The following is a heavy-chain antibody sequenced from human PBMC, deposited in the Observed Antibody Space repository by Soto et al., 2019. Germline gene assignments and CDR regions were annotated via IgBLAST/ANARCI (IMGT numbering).Heavy chain of an antibody. D-gene: IGHD2-2*01. CDR1: GYTFTGYY. J-gene: IGHJ3*02. CDR2: INPNSGGT. Sequence: ASVQVSCKASGYTFTGYYMHWVRQAPGQGLEWMGWINPNSGGTNYAQKFQGWVTMTRDTSISTASMELSRLRSGDTAVYYCARGLVEVPDAWGTGAFEIWGQGTRVSVS. V-gene: IGHV1-2*04. CDR3: ARGLVEVPDAWGTGAFEI.